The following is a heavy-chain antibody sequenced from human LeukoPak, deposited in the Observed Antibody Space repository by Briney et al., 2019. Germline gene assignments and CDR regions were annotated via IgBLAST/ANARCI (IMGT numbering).Heavy chain of an antibody. D-gene: IGHD5-12*01. V-gene: IGHV3-48*03. Sequence: GGSLRLSCAASGFTFSSYEMNWVRQAPGKGLEWVSYISSSGSTIYYAASVKGRFTISRDNAKNSLFLQMNSLRAEDTAVYYCARQTSGYSGYDYLANYYYGMDVWGQGTTVTVSS. CDR1: GFTFSSYE. CDR3: ARQTSGYSGYDYLANYYYGMDV. J-gene: IGHJ6*02. CDR2: ISSSGSTI.